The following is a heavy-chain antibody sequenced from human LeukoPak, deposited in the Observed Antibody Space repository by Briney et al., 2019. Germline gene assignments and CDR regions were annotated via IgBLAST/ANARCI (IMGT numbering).Heavy chain of an antibody. CDR3: ARGNGYSGWFDP. CDR1: GGSISNYY. V-gene: IGHV4-59*01. D-gene: IGHD5-24*01. Sequence: SETLSLTCTVSGGSISNYYWNWIRQPPGKGLEWIGYIYYSGSTNYNPSLKSRVTISVDTSKNQFSLKLSSVTAADTAVYYCARGNGYSGWFDPWGQGTLVTVSS. CDR2: IYYSGST. J-gene: IGHJ5*02.